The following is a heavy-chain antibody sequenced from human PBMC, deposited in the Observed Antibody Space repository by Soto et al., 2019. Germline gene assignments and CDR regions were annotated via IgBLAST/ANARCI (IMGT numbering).Heavy chain of an antibody. Sequence: PGGSLRLSCAASGFTFSGDWMSWVRQAPGKGLEWGSVIGSDGGGIQYADSVKGRFTVSRNTSKATLNLQMNSLRVEDTAVYYCAKYDSPHATRIFDSWGRGSQVTVSS. CDR3: AKYDSPHATRIFDS. CDR2: IGSDGGGI. J-gene: IGHJ4*02. D-gene: IGHD2-21*02. V-gene: IGHV3-23*01. CDR1: GFTFSGDW.